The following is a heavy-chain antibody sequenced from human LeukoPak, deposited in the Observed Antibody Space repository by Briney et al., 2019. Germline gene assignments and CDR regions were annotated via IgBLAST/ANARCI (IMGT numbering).Heavy chain of an antibody. V-gene: IGHV4-30-2*01. CDR1: GGSISSGGYS. Sequence: SQTLSLTCAVSGGSISSGGYSWSWIRQPPGKGLEWIGYIYHSGSTYYNPSLKSRVTISVDRSKNQFSLKLSSVTAADTAVYYCAREVSYYDSSGYYYSGNAFDIWGQGTMVTVSS. CDR2: IYHSGST. J-gene: IGHJ3*02. D-gene: IGHD3-22*01. CDR3: AREVSYYDSSGYYYSGNAFDI.